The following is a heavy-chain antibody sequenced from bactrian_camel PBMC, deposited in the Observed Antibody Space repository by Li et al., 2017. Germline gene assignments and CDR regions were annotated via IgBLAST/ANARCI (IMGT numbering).Heavy chain of an antibody. D-gene: IGHD1*01. CDR1: LNPTSDYC. J-gene: IGHJ4*01. Sequence: VQLVESGGGSVQTGGSLRLSCAVSLNPTSDYCLGWIRQAPGKEREAVASIDGDGRTKYADSVKGRFTVTVSKDNDKKTLYLRMNSLKADDTAKYFCAADFLQYCTTDRLGYWGQGTQVTVS. V-gene: IGHV3S67*01. CDR3: AADFLQYCTTDRLGY. CDR2: IDGDGRT.